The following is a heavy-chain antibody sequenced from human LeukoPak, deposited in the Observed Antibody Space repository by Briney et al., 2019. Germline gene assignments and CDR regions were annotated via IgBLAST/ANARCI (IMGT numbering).Heavy chain of an antibody. CDR3: ARVEAYCGGDCFYDY. J-gene: IGHJ4*02. V-gene: IGHV3-21*01. CDR1: GFTFSSYS. Sequence: PGGSLRLSCAASGFTFSSYSMNWVRRAPGKGLEWVSSISSSSSYIYYADSVKGRFTISRDNAKNSLYLQMNSLRAEDTAVYYCARVEAYCGGDCFYDYWGQGTLVTVSS. D-gene: IGHD2-21*02. CDR2: ISSSSSYI.